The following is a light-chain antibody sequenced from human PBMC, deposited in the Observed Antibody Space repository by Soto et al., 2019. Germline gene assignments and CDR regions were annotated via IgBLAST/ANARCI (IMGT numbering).Light chain of an antibody. V-gene: IGLV2-14*01. CDR2: EVS. J-gene: IGLJ1*01. Sequence: QSVLTQPAFVSGSPGQSIAISCTGTSSDVGGYNYVSWYQQHPGKAPKLMISEVSNRPSGVSNRFSGSKSGNTASLTISGLQAEDEADYYCSSYTSSSTYVFGTGTKLTVL. CDR1: SSDVGGYNY. CDR3: SSYTSSSTYV.